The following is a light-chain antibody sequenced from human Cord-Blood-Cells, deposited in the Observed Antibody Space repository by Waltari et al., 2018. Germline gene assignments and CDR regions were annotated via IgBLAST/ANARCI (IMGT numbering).Light chain of an antibody. CDR3: QQYDNLPPLT. J-gene: IGKJ4*01. Sequence: DIQMTQSPSSLSASVGDRVTINCQASQDISNYLNWYQQKPGKAPKLLIYDASNLETGVPSRCSGSGAGTDFTFTISSLQPEDIATYYCQQYDNLPPLTFGGGTKVEIK. V-gene: IGKV1-33*01. CDR2: DAS. CDR1: QDISNY.